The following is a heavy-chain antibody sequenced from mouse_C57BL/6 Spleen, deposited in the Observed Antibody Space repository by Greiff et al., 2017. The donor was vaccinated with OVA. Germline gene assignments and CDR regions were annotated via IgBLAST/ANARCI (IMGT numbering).Heavy chain of an antibody. V-gene: IGHV14-1*01. J-gene: IGHJ4*01. D-gene: IGHD2-1*01. CDR1: GFNIKDYY. CDR2: IDPEDGDT. Sequence: VQLQQSGAELVRPGASVKLSCTASGFNIKDYYMHWVKQRPEQGLEWIGRIDPEDGDTEYAPKFQGKATMTADTSSNTAYLQLSSLTSEDTAVYYCTTGCYDGNCYAMDYWGQGTSVTVSS. CDR3: TTGCYDGNCYAMDY.